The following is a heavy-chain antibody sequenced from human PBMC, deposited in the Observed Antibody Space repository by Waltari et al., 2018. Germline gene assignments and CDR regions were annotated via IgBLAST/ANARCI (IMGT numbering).Heavy chain of an antibody. CDR1: GGSIRSSNW. J-gene: IGHJ4*02. CDR3: ASRPYPYYDSSGYYPN. D-gene: IGHD3-22*01. V-gene: IGHV4-4*02. CDR2: IYHSGST. Sequence: QVQLQESGPGLVKPSGTLSLTCAVSGGSIRSSNWWSWVRQPPGKGLEWIGEIYHSGSTNYNPSLKSRVTISVDKSKNQFSLKLSSVTAADTAVYYCASRPYPYYDSSGYYPNWGQGTLVTVSS.